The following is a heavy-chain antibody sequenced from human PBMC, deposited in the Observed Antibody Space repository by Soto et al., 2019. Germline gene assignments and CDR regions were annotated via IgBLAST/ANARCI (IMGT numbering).Heavy chain of an antibody. Sequence: SGGSLRLSCAASGFTFSSYWMHWVRQASGKGLVWVSRINSDGSSTSYADSVKGRFTISRDNAKNTLFLEMNSLRAEDTAVYYCAGDQTVATNWFDPWGQGTLVTVSS. D-gene: IGHD5-12*01. CDR3: AGDQTVATNWFDP. V-gene: IGHV3-74*01. J-gene: IGHJ5*02. CDR1: GFTFSSYW. CDR2: INSDGSST.